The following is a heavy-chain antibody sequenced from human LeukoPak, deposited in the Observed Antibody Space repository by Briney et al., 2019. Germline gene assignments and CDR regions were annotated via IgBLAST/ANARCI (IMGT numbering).Heavy chain of an antibody. CDR1: GGSISSYY. V-gene: IGHV4-59*08. D-gene: IGHD6-13*01. J-gene: IGHJ4*02. CDR2: IYYSGST. CDR3: ARARTYSSSWYFDY. Sequence: PSETLSLTCTVSGGSISSYYWSWIRQPPGKGLEWIGYIYYSGSTNHNPSLKSRVTISVDTSKNQFSLKLSSVTAADTAVYYCARARTYSSSWYFDYWGQGTLVTVSS.